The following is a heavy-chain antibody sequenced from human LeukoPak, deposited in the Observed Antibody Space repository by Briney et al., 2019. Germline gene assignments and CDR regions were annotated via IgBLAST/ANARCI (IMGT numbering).Heavy chain of an antibody. CDR2: ISWNSGSI. D-gene: IGHD3-9*01. CDR1: GFTFDDYA. J-gene: IGHJ4*02. CDR3: GRGGLTGQMAAFDY. V-gene: IGHV3-9*01. Sequence: GGSLRLSCAVSGFTFDDYAMHWVRQAPGKGLEWVSGISWNSGSIGYADSVQGRFTISRDNAKNSLYLQMNSLRADDSAVYYCGRGGLTGQMAAFDYWGQGALVTVST.